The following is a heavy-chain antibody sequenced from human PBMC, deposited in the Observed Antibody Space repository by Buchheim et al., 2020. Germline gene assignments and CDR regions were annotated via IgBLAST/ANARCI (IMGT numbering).Heavy chain of an antibody. D-gene: IGHD4-17*01. J-gene: IGHJ4*02. V-gene: IGHV4-4*07. CDR1: GGSISTYY. CDR2: VHTTGTT. Sequence: QVQLQESGPGLVKPSETLSLTCTFSGGSISTYYWSWIRQPAGKGLEWIGRVHTTGTTNYNPSLRSRVTISVDTSKNKFSLKLSSVTAADTAVYYCARADYGDSSGNFDYWGQGTL. CDR3: ARADYGDSSGNFDY.